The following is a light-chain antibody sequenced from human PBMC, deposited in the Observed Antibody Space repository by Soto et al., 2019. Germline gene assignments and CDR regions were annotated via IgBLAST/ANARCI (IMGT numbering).Light chain of an antibody. Sequence: QSVLTQPPSASGTPGQRVTISCSGSSSNIGSHNVYWYQQLPGTAPKLLIYRNNQRPSGVSDRFSGSKSGTSASLAISGLRSEDEADYYCAAWDDSLSGVVFGGGTKLTVL. CDR2: RNN. J-gene: IGLJ2*01. CDR1: SSNIGSHN. V-gene: IGLV1-47*01. CDR3: AAWDDSLSGVV.